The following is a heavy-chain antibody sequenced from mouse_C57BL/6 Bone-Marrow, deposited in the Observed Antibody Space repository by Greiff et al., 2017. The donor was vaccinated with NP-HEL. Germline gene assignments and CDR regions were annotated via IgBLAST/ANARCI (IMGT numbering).Heavy chain of an antibody. CDR1: GYTFTSYW. Sequence: VQLQQPGAELVMPGASVKLSCKASGYTFTSYWMHWVKQRPGQGLEWIGEIDPSDSYTNYNQKFKGKSTLTVDNSSSTAYMQLSSLTSEDSAVYYCARAWFAYWGQGTLVTVSA. J-gene: IGHJ3*01. V-gene: IGHV1-69*01. CDR2: IDPSDSYT. CDR3: ARAWFAY.